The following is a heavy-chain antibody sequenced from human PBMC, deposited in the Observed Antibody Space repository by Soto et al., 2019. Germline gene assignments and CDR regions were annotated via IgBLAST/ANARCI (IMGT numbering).Heavy chain of an antibody. CDR2: INHSGST. V-gene: IGHV4-34*01. CDR1: GGSFSGYY. J-gene: IGHJ4*02. Sequence: SETLSLTCAVYGGSFSGYYWTWIRQPPGTGLEWIGEINHSGSTNYNPSLKSRVTISVDTSKNQFSLKLTSVTAADTAVYYCARDKIPGLFDYWGQGTLVPGSA. D-gene: IGHD2-21*01. CDR3: ARDKIPGLFDY.